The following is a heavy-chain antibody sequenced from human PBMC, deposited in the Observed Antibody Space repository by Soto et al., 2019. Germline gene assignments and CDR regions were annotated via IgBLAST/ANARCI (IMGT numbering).Heavy chain of an antibody. CDR2: IWHDGSYK. Sequence: LRLSCTASGFRFSSYGMHWVRQAPGKGLEWVTFIWHDGSYKYYGESMKGRFTIARDNSKNRLYLQMNSLRVEDTAVYYCAREAKYYYDSSGSNGMDVWGQGTTVTVSS. CDR1: GFRFSSYG. V-gene: IGHV3-33*01. J-gene: IGHJ6*02. CDR3: AREAKYYYDSSGSNGMDV. D-gene: IGHD3-22*01.